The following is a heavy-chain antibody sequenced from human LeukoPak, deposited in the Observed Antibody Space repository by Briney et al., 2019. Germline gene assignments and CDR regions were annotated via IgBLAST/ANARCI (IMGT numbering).Heavy chain of an antibody. CDR1: GFTFSNYA. CDR3: AKDGYPLGYCSSTSCPYYFNY. Sequence: PGGSLRLSCAASGFTFSNYAMNWVRQAPGKGLEWVSTISGSGGTTYYADSVKGRFTISRDNSKNTLYLQMNSLRTEDTAVYYCAKDGYPLGYCSSTSCPYYFNYWGQGTLVTVSS. V-gene: IGHV3-23*01. J-gene: IGHJ4*02. D-gene: IGHD2-2*01. CDR2: ISGSGGTT.